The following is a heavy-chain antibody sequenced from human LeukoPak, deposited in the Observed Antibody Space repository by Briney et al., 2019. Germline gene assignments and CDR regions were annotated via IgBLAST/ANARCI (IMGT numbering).Heavy chain of an antibody. V-gene: IGHV1-2*02. D-gene: IGHD3-22*01. Sequence: ASVKVSCKASGYTFTGYYMHLVRQAPGQGLEWMGRINPNSGGTNYAQKFQGRVTMTRDTSISTAYMELSRLRSDDTAVYYCAKDYDSSGYYYAVDYWGQGTLVTVSS. CDR1: GYTFTGYY. CDR2: INPNSGGT. J-gene: IGHJ4*02. CDR3: AKDYDSSGYYYAVDY.